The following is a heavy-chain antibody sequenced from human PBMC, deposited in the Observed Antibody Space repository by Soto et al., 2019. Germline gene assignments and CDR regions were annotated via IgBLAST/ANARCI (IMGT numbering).Heavy chain of an antibody. D-gene: IGHD1-1*01. CDR2: MSHSGGT. CDR1: GGFVSSGSYY. V-gene: IGHV4-34*01. Sequence: QVQLQQWGAGLLKPSETLSLTCAVYGGFVSSGSYYWSWIRQPPGKGLEWIGEMSHSGGTPFNPSLKSRVTIPVDTSKNQFSLKMSSVTAADTALYYCARVERGTATTVVDAFDIWGPGTMVTVSS. J-gene: IGHJ3*02. CDR3: ARVERGTATTVVDAFDI.